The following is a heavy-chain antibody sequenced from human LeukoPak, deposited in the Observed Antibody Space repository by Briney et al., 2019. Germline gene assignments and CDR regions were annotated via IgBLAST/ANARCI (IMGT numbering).Heavy chain of an antibody. D-gene: IGHD3-22*01. Sequence: ASVKVSCKASGYTFTSYYMHWVRQAPGQGLEWMGIINPSGGSTSYARKFQSRVTMTRDMSTSTVNMELSSLRSEDTAVYYCARGVYYYDRSGNYGGGYYYMDVWGKGTTVTVSS. V-gene: IGHV1-46*01. CDR2: INPSGGST. J-gene: IGHJ6*03. CDR1: GYTFTSYY. CDR3: ARGVYYYDRSGNYGGGYYYMDV.